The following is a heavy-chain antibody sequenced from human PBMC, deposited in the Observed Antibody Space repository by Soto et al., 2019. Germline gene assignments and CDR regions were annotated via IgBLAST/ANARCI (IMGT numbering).Heavy chain of an antibody. CDR2: IMPIICTP. CDR3: ARDLEFRDGNISHLDY. J-gene: IGHJ4*02. D-gene: IGHD3-10*01. V-gene: IGHV1-69*01. Sequence: QVQLVQSGGEVKKPGSSVKVSCKASGGTLRNHVFNWVRQAPGQGLAWMGGIMPIICTPNYAQKFQGRVTITAGASTNTVYLEVSSLRSQDTAVYYCARDLEFRDGNISHLDYWGQGTLVTVSS. CDR1: GGTLRNHV.